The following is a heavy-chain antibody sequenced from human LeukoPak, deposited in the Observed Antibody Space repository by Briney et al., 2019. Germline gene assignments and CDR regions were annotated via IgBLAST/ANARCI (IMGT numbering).Heavy chain of an antibody. Sequence: GGSLRLSCAASGFTFSSYAMSWVRQAPGKGLEWVSAISGSGGSTYYADSVKGRFTISRDNSKNTLYLQMNSLRAEDTAVYYCATGSVYYDILTGYFNDYYYGMDVWGQGTTVTVSS. CDR1: GFTFSSYA. D-gene: IGHD3-9*01. CDR3: ATGSVYYDILTGYFNDYYYGMDV. V-gene: IGHV3-23*01. J-gene: IGHJ6*02. CDR2: ISGSGGST.